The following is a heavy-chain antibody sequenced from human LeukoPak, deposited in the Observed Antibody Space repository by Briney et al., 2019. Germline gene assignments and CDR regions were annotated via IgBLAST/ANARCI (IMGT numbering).Heavy chain of an antibody. Sequence: QPGGSLRLSCAASGLTFSSFWIHWVRQAPGKGLVWVSRINGDGSSTTYADSVRGRFTIFRDNARNTLYLQMNSLRAEDTAVYYCAKDSRYNWCFDLWGRGTLVTVSS. D-gene: IGHD1-14*01. CDR2: INGDGSST. J-gene: IGHJ2*01. V-gene: IGHV3-74*01. CDR1: GLTFSSFW. CDR3: AKDSRYNWCFDL.